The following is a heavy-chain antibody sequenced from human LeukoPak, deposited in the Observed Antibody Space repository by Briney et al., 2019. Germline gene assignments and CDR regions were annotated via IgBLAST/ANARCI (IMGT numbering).Heavy chain of an antibody. D-gene: IGHD6-13*01. Sequence: GGSLRLSCAASGFTFSSYAMSWVRQAPGKGLEWVSAISGSGGSTHYADSVKGRFTISRDNSKNTLYLQMNSLRAEDTAVYYCAKPFDSSSWYIFDYWGQGTLVTVSS. CDR2: ISGSGGST. CDR3: AKPFDSSSWYIFDY. J-gene: IGHJ4*02. V-gene: IGHV3-23*01. CDR1: GFTFSSYA.